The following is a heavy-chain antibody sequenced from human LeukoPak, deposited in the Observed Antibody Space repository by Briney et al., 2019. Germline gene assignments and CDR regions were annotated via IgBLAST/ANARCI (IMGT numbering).Heavy chain of an antibody. V-gene: IGHV4-34*01. Sequence: SETLSLTCAVYGGSFSGDFWSWIRQSPGKGLEWIGEINHGGSTTYNPSLKSRVTISVDTSKNQFSLKLSSVTAADTAVYYCVRDVNYYDSSGKIDYWGQGTLVAVSS. D-gene: IGHD3-22*01. CDR1: GGSFSGDF. CDR3: VRDVNYYDSSGKIDY. CDR2: INHGGST. J-gene: IGHJ4*02.